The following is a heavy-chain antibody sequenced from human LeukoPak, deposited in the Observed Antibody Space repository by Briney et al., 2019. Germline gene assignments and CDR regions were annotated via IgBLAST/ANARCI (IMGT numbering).Heavy chain of an antibody. CDR3: ARDPGDYGPYYFDY. CDR1: GFTFDDYG. CDR2: INWNGGST. D-gene: IGHD4-17*01. Sequence: GGSLRLSCAASGFTFDDYGMSWVRHAPGKGLEWVSGINWNGGSTGYADSVKGRFTISRDNAKNSLYLQMDSLRAEDTALYYCARDPGDYGPYYFDYWGQGTLVTVSS. V-gene: IGHV3-20*04. J-gene: IGHJ4*02.